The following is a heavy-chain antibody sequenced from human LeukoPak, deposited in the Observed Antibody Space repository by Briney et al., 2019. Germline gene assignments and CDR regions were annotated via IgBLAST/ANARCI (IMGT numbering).Heavy chain of an antibody. V-gene: IGHV1-2*06. CDR2: INPNSGGT. D-gene: IGHD5-18*01. Sequence: GASVKVSCKAPGYTFTGYYMHWVRQAPGQGLEWMGRINPNSGGTNYAQKFQGRVTMTRDTSISTAYMELSRLRSDDTAVYYCARDRGYSYGYDPDYWGQGTLVTVSS. J-gene: IGHJ4*02. CDR1: GYTFTGYY. CDR3: ARDRGYSYGYDPDY.